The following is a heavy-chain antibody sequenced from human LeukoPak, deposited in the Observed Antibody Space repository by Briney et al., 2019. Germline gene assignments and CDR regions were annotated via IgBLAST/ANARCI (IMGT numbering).Heavy chain of an antibody. D-gene: IGHD6-19*01. CDR2: INHSGRT. V-gene: IGHV4-34*01. Sequence: PSETLSLTCAVYGGSFSGYYWSWIRQPPGKGLEWIGEINHSGRTNYNPSLKSRVTISVDTSKNQFSLKLSSVTAADTAVYYCARHRKGWNNWFDPWGQGTLVTVSS. J-gene: IGHJ5*02. CDR3: ARHRKGWNNWFDP. CDR1: GGSFSGYY.